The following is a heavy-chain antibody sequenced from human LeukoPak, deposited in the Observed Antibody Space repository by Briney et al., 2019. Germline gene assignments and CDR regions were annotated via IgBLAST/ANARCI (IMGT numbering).Heavy chain of an antibody. CDR2: IYPGDSDT. V-gene: IGHV5-51*01. CDR1: ALTTHW. CDR3: ARHDSALYSGSDY. D-gene: IGHD1-26*01. Sequence: GESLKISCMNSALTTHWIGWVRQMPGKGLEWMGIIYPGDSDTTYSPSFQGQVTISADKSISTAYLQWSSLEASDTAMYYCARHDSALYSGSDYWGQGTLVTVSS. J-gene: IGHJ4*02.